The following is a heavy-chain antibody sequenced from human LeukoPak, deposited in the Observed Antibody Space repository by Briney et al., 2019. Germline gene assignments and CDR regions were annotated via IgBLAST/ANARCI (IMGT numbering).Heavy chain of an antibody. CDR2: IYSSGTT. D-gene: IGHD1-7*01. J-gene: IGHJ1*01. V-gene: IGHV4-39*01. CDR3: VQNIPGTVEH. CDR1: GGSINSRSYY. Sequence: SETLSLTCIVSGGSINSRSYYWGWIRQPPGKGLECVVNIYSSGTTYYNPALKSRLTISLDTSKSQFSLRLSSVTAADTAIYYCVQNIPGTVEHWGQGALVTVSS.